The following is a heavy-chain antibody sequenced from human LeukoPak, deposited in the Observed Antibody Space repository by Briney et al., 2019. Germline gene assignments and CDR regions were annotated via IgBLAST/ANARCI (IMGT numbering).Heavy chain of an antibody. D-gene: IGHD2-2*02. Sequence: SQTLSLTCTVSGGSISSGGYYWSWIRQPPGKGLEWIGYIYHSGSTYYNPSLKSRVTISVDTSKNQFSLKLSSVTAADTAVYYCARLGVVPAAINWGQGTLVTVSS. CDR3: ARLGVVPAAIN. V-gene: IGHV4-30-2*03. CDR1: GGSISSGGYY. CDR2: IYHSGST. J-gene: IGHJ4*02.